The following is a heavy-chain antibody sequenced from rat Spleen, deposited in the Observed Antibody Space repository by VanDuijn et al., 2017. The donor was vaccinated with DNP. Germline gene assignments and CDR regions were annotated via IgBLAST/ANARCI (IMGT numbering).Heavy chain of an antibody. D-gene: IGHD1-4*01. CDR1: GYSITSNY. CDR3: ARWPGYNPPYAMDA. V-gene: IGHV3-1*01. CDR2: ISYSGST. J-gene: IGHJ4*01. Sequence: EVQLQESGPGLVKPSQSLSLTCSVTGYSITSNYWGWIRKFPGNNMEWIGHISYSGSTGYNPSLKSRISITRDTSKNQFFLQLNSVITEDTATYYCARWPGYNPPYAMDAWGQGTSVTVSS.